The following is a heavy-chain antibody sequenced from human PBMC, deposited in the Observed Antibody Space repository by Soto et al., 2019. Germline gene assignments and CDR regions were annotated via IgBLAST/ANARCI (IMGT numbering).Heavy chain of an antibody. V-gene: IGHV3-48*01. Sequence: GGSLRLSCAASGFTFSSYSMNWVRQAPGKGLEWVSYISSSSSTIYYADSVKGRFTISRDNAKNSLYLQMNSLRAEDTAVYYCAREYSSSWLFYFDYWGQGTLVTVSS. CDR3: AREYSSSWLFYFDY. CDR2: ISSSSSTI. J-gene: IGHJ4*02. D-gene: IGHD6-13*01. CDR1: GFTFSSYS.